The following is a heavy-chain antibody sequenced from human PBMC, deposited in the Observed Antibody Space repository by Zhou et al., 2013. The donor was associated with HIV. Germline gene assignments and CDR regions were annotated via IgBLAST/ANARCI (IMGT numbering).Heavy chain of an antibody. CDR3: AREYLRVVVAATRIVATDAFDI. CDR2: IIPILGIA. D-gene: IGHD2-15*01. V-gene: IGHV1-69*04. Sequence: QVQLVQSGAEVKKPGSSVKVSCKASGGTFSSYAISWVRQAPGQGLEWMGRIIPILGIANYAQKFQGRVTITADKSTSTAYMELSSLRSEDTAVYYCAREYLRVVVAATRIVATDAFDIWGQGTMVTVSS. CDR1: GGTFSSYA. J-gene: IGHJ3*02.